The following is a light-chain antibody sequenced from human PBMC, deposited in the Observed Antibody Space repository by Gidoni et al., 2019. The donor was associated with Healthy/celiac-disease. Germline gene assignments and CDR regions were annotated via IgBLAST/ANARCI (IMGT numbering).Light chain of an antibody. CDR2: KAS. J-gene: IGKJ1*01. CDR1: QSISSW. Sequence: DIQMTQSPSTLSASVGDRVTITCRASQSISSWSAWYQQKPGNAPKLLIYKASSVESGVPSRFSGSGSGTEFTLTISSLQPDDFATYYCQQGWTFGQGTKVEIK. CDR3: QQGWT. V-gene: IGKV1-5*03.